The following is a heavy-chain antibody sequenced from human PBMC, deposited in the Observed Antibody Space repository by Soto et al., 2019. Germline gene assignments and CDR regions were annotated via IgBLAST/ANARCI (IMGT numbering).Heavy chain of an antibody. J-gene: IGHJ3*02. CDR1: GYTFTSHG. CDR3: ARGFPYRSSFDFHAFDI. Sequence: AAVKVSCKASGYTFTSHGISWVRQAPGQGLEWMGWICAYNGNTNYAQKLQGRVTMTTDTSTSTAYMELRSLRSDDTAVYYCARGFPYRSSFDFHAFDIWGQGTMVIVSS. CDR2: ICAYNGNT. V-gene: IGHV1-18*04. D-gene: IGHD6-6*01.